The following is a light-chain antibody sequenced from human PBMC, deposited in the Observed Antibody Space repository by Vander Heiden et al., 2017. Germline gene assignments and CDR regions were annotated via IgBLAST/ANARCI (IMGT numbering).Light chain of an antibody. Sequence: DIQITQSPSSLSASGGDRVTITCRGSQDIRRYVNWDQQKPGKTPKFLFYGASSLLGGVPSRFSGSGSRTDFTLTISSLQPEDFATYYCQQSYSTPYTFGQGTKLEIK. CDR2: GAS. CDR1: QDIRRY. V-gene: IGKV1-39*01. CDR3: QQSYSTPYT. J-gene: IGKJ2*01.